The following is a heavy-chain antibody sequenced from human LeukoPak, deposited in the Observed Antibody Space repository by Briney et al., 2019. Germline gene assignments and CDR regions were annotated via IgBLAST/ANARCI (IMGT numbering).Heavy chain of an antibody. CDR2: MNPNSGNT. J-gene: IGHJ5*02. Sequence: GASVKVSCKASGYTFTSYDINWVRQATGQGLEWMGWMNPNSGNTGYAQKFQGRVTITRTTSISTAYLELSSLRSEDTAVYYCARDALGSSSWYVWFDPWGQGTLVTVSS. V-gene: IGHV1-8*03. CDR3: ARDALGSSSWYVWFDP. CDR1: GYTFTSYD. D-gene: IGHD6-13*01.